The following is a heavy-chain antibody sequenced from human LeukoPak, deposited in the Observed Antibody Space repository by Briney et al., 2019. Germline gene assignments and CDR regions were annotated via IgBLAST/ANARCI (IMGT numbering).Heavy chain of an antibody. CDR3: AREPGDYGREPFDC. Sequence: SETLSLTCTVSGGSISSGGYYWSWIRQHPGTGLEWIGYIYYSGSTYYNPSLKSRVTISVDTSKNQFSLKLSSVTAADTAVYYCAREPGDYGREPFDCWGQGTLVTVSS. V-gene: IGHV4-31*03. J-gene: IGHJ4*02. D-gene: IGHD4-17*01. CDR2: IYYSGST. CDR1: GGSISSGGYY.